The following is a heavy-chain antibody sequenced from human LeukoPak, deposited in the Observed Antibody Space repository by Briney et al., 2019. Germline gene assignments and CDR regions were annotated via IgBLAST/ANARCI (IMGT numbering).Heavy chain of an antibody. J-gene: IGHJ5*02. CDR1: GGSVTSGGFY. D-gene: IGHD3-10*01. CDR2: IYYTGST. V-gene: IGHV4-39*01. CDR3: ARHSGSGSLSRPFDP. Sequence: SETLSLTCSVSGGSVTSGGFYWGWLRQPPGKGPEWIATIYYTGSTYYNPSLQSRVTISIDTSKNQFSLRLTSVTATDTAVYHCARHSGSGSLSRPFDPWGQGTPVTVSS.